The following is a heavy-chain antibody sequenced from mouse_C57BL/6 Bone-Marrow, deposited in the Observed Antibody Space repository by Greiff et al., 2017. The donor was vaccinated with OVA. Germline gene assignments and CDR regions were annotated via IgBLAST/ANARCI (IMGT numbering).Heavy chain of an antibody. Sequence: EVQVVESGGGLVQPGGSLSLSCAASGFTFTAYYMSWVRQPPGTALEWLGFIRNKANGYTTEYSASVKGRFTISRDNYQSILYLQMYALRAEDSATYYCARSGDDYLWYFDVWGTGTTVTVSS. J-gene: IGHJ1*03. CDR2: IRNKANGYTT. V-gene: IGHV7-3*01. CDR3: ARSGDDYLWYFDV. CDR1: GFTFTAYY. D-gene: IGHD2-4*01.